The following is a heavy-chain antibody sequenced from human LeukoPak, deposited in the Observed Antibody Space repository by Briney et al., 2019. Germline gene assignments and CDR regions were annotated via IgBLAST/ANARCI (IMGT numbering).Heavy chain of an antibody. CDR2: ISAHNVNT. J-gene: IGHJ5*02. Sequence: ASVKVSCEASGYTFTSYGITWVRQAPGQGLEWMGWISAHNVNTKYAQNLQVRVTMTTDTFTNTAYIELRSLRSDDTGVYYCARDGWRYFGSGRPLNWSPPWGQGTLVTVPS. V-gene: IGHV1-18*01. D-gene: IGHD3-10*01. CDR1: GYTFTSYG. CDR3: ARDGWRYFGSGRPLNWSPP.